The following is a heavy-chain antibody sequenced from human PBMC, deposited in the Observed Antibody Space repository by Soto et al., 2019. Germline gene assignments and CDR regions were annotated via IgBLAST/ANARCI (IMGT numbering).Heavy chain of an antibody. Sequence: QVQLVESGGGVVQPGRSLRLSCVASGFTFSSHAMHWVRQAPGKGLEWVAVIWYDGSKKYYADSVKGRFTVARDDSKNTLYLQMNSLRVEDTGVYYCARDPGYSNYDFDYWGQGTLVTVSP. D-gene: IGHD5-12*01. CDR3: ARDPGYSNYDFDY. J-gene: IGHJ4*02. CDR2: IWYDGSKK. V-gene: IGHV3-33*01. CDR1: GFTFSSHA.